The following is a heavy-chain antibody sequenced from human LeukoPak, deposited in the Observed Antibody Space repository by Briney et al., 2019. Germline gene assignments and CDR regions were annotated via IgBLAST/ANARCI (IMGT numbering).Heavy chain of an antibody. J-gene: IGHJ4*02. CDR1: GYTFTGYY. CDR2: INPNSGGT. CDR3: ARGHYGETATGLNYFDY. Sequence: ASVKVSCKASGYTFTGYYMHWVRQAPGQGLAWMGWINPNSGGTNYVQKFQGRVTMTRDTSISTAYMELSRLRSDDTAVYYCARGHYGETATGLNYFDYWGQGTLVTVSS. D-gene: IGHD4-17*01. V-gene: IGHV1-2*02.